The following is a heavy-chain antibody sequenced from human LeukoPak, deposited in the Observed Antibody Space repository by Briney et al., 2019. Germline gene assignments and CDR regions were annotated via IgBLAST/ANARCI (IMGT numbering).Heavy chain of an antibody. CDR2: ISAYNGNT. V-gene: IGHV1-18*01. CDR1: GYTFTRYG. D-gene: IGHD5-18*01. J-gene: IGHJ4*02. Sequence: GASVKVCCKASGYTFTRYGISWVRQAPGQGLEWMGWISAYNGNTNYAQKLQGRVTMTTDTSTSTAYMELRSLRSDDTAVYYCARSHVDTAMAHFDYWGQGTLVTVSS. CDR3: ARSHVDTAMAHFDY.